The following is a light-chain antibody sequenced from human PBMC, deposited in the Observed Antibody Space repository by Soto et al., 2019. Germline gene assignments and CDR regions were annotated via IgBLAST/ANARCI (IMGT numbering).Light chain of an antibody. CDR1: HNGIGTYDY. CDR3: SSFTSDRIYV. V-gene: IGLV2-14*03. Sequence: SALTQPTSVSGSPGQSITISCTGNHNGIGTYDYVSWYQQHPGRAPRLLIYGVTTRPSGISDRFSASKSGLTASLTISGLQPEDEADYYCSSFTSDRIYVFGPGTKLTVL. CDR2: GVT. J-gene: IGLJ1*01.